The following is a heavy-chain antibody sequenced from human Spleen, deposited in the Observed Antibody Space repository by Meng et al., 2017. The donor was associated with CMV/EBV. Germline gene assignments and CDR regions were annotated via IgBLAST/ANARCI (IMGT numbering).Heavy chain of an antibody. J-gene: IGHJ4*02. V-gene: IGHV3-30-3*01. Sequence: GESLKISCAASGLSFSTYSFHWVRQAPGKGLEWVALISYDGINKYYADSVKGRFTISRDNSKNTVFLQMVSLRTEDTAVYYCARDAGIQLWSSFDCWGQGTLVTVSS. CDR1: GLSFSTYS. CDR3: ARDAGIQLWSSFDC. CDR2: ISYDGINK. D-gene: IGHD5-18*01.